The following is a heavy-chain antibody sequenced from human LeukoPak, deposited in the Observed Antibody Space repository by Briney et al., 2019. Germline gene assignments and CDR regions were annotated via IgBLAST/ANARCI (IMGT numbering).Heavy chain of an antibody. V-gene: IGHV1-2*02. CDR2: INPNSGGT. J-gene: IGHJ4*02. CDR1: GYTFSGYY. Sequence: ASVKVSCKASGYTFSGYYLHWVRQAPGQGLGWMGWINPNSGGTNSAQKFQGRVTMTRDTSIITAYMELSRLRSDDTAVYFCARSPDILTGEKFDYWGQGTLVTVSS. CDR3: ARSPDILTGEKFDY. D-gene: IGHD3-9*01.